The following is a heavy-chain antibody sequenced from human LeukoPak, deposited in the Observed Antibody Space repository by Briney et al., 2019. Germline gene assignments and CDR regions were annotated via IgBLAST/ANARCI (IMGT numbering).Heavy chain of an antibody. CDR3: AKDRSYDSSGYTLYGMDV. J-gene: IGHJ6*02. Sequence: PGGSLRLSCAASGFTFSSYGMHWVRQAPGKGLEWVAVISYDGSNKYYADSVKGRFTISRDNSKNTLYLQMNSLRAEVTAVYYCAKDRSYDSSGYTLYGMDVWGQGTTVTVSS. CDR1: GFTFSSYG. D-gene: IGHD3-22*01. CDR2: ISYDGSNK. V-gene: IGHV3-30*18.